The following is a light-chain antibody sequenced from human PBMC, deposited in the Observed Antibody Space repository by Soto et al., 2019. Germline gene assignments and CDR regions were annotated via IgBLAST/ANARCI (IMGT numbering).Light chain of an antibody. V-gene: IGKV1-9*01. CDR2: AAS. J-gene: IGKJ1*01. Sequence: DIQLTQSPSFLSASVGDRINITCRASQGISSYLAWYQQKPVKAPKLLIYAASTLQSGVPSRFSGSGSGTEFTLTISSLQPEDFATYYCQQLNSYPRTFGRGTKVDIK. CDR3: QQLNSYPRT. CDR1: QGISSY.